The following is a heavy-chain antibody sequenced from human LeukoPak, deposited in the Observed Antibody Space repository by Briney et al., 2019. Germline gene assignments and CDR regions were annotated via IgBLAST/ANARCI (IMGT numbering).Heavy chain of an antibody. V-gene: IGHV3-23*01. CDR1: GITLSSNA. J-gene: IGHJ3*02. CDR2: ISGSSDTT. CDR3: AKRERPSGGAFNM. Sequence: GGSLRLSCAASGITLSSNAMSWVRQAPGKGLEWVSAISGSSDTTHYADSVKGRFTISRDNSKSTLYLQMNSLRAEHRAVYDCAKRERPSGGAFNMWGQGTMVTVPS. D-gene: IGHD2-15*01.